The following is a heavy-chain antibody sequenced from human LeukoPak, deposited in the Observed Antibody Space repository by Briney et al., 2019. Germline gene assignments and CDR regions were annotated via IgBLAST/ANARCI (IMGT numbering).Heavy chain of an antibody. CDR1: GFTFSSYA. CDR2: ISSNGGST. D-gene: IGHD3-22*01. V-gene: IGHV3-64D*06. CDR3: VKGGIVVLIGAFDI. J-gene: IGHJ3*02. Sequence: GGSLRLSCSASGFTFSSYAMLWVRQAPEKGLEYVSTISSNGGSTYYADSVKGRFTISRDNSKNTLYLQMSSLRAEDTAVYYCVKGGIVVLIGAFDIWGQGTMVTLSS.